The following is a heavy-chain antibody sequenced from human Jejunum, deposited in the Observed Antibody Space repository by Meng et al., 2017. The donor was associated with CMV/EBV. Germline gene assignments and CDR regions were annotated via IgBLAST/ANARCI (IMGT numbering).Heavy chain of an antibody. CDR3: ARVSGASWFDP. J-gene: IGHJ5*02. V-gene: IGHV3-74*01. Sequence: AASRFTFSNYWVHWVRQVPGEGLVWVSRINSEGSRTHYADSVKGRFTISRDSAKNTLYLQMNSLRAEDTAVYYCARVSGASWFDPWGQGTLVTVS. CDR2: INSEGSRT. CDR1: RFTFSNYW. D-gene: IGHD7-27*01.